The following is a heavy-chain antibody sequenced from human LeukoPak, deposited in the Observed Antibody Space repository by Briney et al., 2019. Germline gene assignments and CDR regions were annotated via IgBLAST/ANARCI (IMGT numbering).Heavy chain of an antibody. CDR3: ARGRRVAMVRGAPRGYFGL. Sequence: ASVKVSCKASGYTFTGYYMHWVRQAPGQGLEWMGWINPNSGGTNYAQKFQGWVTMTRDTSISTAYMELSRLRSGDTAVYYCARGRRVAMVRGAPRGYFGLWGRGTLVTVSS. D-gene: IGHD3-10*01. J-gene: IGHJ2*01. CDR1: GYTFTGYY. V-gene: IGHV1-2*04. CDR2: INPNSGGT.